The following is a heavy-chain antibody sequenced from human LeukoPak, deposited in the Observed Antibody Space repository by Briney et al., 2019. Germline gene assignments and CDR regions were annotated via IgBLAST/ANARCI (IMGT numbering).Heavy chain of an antibody. CDR3: ARDSPWLPDPY. J-gene: IGHJ4*02. V-gene: IGHV3-74*03. CDR1: GFTFSTYW. Sequence: GGSLRLSCAASGFTFSTYWMHWVRQAPGKGLVWVSRINTDGSDISYADSVRGRFTISRDNARNTLYLQMNSLRADDTAVYYCARDSPWLPDPYWGQGTLVTVSS. D-gene: IGHD5-24*01. CDR2: INTDGSDI.